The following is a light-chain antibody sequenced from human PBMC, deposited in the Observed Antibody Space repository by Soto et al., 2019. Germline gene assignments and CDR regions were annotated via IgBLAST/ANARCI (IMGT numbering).Light chain of an antibody. CDR1: QNLHSF. Sequence: EIVLTQSPATLSGSPGERVTLSCRASQNLHSFLAWYQQRPGQAPMPLIYKASKRAAGVPDRISGDGSGTDYTLTISSLETEDFAVYYCQQCTRWHMIFGQGTRLEIK. J-gene: IGKJ5*01. CDR2: KAS. CDR3: QQCTRWHMI. V-gene: IGKV3D-11*02.